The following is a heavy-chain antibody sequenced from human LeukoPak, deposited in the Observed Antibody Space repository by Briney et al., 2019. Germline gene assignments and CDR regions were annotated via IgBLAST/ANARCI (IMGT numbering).Heavy chain of an antibody. Sequence: ASVKVSCKASGYTFTSYYMHWVRQAPGQGLEWMGIINPSGGSTSYAQKFHGRVTMTRDTSTSTVYMELSSLRSEDTAVYYCARDGESSSGWKHHEYWGQGTLVTVSS. CDR2: INPSGGST. J-gene: IGHJ4*02. V-gene: IGHV1-46*01. D-gene: IGHD6-19*01. CDR3: ARDGESSSGWKHHEY. CDR1: GYTFTSYY.